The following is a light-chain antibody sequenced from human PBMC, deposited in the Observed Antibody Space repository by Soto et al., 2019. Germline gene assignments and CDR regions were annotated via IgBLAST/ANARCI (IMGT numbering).Light chain of an antibody. CDR3: QQYGSSPPGT. V-gene: IGKV3-20*01. J-gene: IGKJ5*01. CDR1: QSVSSSY. Sequence: EIVLTQSPGTLSLSPGERATLSCRASQSVSSSYLAWYQQKPGQAPRLLIYVASSRATGIPDRFSGSGSGTAFTLTISRLEPEDFAVYYCQQYGSSPPGTFGQGTRLEIK. CDR2: VAS.